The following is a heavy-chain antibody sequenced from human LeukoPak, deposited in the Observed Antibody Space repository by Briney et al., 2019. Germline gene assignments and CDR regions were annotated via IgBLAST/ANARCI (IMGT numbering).Heavy chain of an antibody. CDR1: GFPFSDFS. Sequence: GGSLRLSCATSGFPFSDFSMTWVRQAPGKGLEWVSTTNSDGTTTYYAESVKGRFTISRDNSKNALYLQMSSLRVEDTAIYYCAKQSYARSLGEGGPGTLVTVSS. J-gene: IGHJ4*02. CDR2: TNSDGTTT. D-gene: IGHD2-8*01. CDR3: AKQSYARSLGE. V-gene: IGHV3-23*01.